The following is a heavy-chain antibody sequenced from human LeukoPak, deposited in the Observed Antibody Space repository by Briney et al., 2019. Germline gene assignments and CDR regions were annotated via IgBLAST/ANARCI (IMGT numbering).Heavy chain of an antibody. D-gene: IGHD6-19*01. Sequence: ASVKVSCKASGYTFTSYDINWVRQATGQGLEWMGWMNPNSGNTGYAQKFQGRVTMTRDTSTSTVYMELSSLRSEDTAVYYCARDRGSGWYYYYYGMDVWGQGTTVTVSS. V-gene: IGHV1-8*01. CDR3: ARDRGSGWYYYYYGMDV. CDR1: GYTFTSYD. CDR2: MNPNSGNT. J-gene: IGHJ6*02.